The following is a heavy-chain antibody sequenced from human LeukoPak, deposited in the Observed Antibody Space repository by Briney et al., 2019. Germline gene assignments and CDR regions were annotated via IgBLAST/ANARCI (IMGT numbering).Heavy chain of an antibody. Sequence: GGSLRLSCAASGFTFSTYWMHWVRQAPGKGLVWVSRINTDGSTTSYADSVKGRFTISRDNAKNTPYLQMNSLRADDTAVYYCARGGLEPVDYWGQGTLVTVSS. D-gene: IGHD1-1*01. V-gene: IGHV3-74*01. CDR1: GFTFSTYW. CDR2: INTDGSTT. J-gene: IGHJ4*02. CDR3: ARGGLEPVDY.